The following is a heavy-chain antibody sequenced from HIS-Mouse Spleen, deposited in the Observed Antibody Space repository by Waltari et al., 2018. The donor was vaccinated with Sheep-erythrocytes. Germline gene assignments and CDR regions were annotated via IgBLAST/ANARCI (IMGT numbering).Heavy chain of an antibody. V-gene: IGHV3-21*01. CDR1: GFTFSSYS. CDR3: ARVASGATFDY. Sequence: EVQLVESGGGLVKPGGSLRLSCAASGFTFSSYSLNWVRQAPGKGLEWVSSISSSSSYIYYADSVKGRFTISRDNAKNSLYLQMNSLRAEDTAVYYCARVASGATFDYWGQGTLVTVS. D-gene: IGHD1-26*01. CDR2: ISSSSSYI. J-gene: IGHJ4*02.